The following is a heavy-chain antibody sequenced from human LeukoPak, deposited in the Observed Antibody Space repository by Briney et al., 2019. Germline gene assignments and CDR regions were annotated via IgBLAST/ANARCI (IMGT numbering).Heavy chain of an antibody. J-gene: IGHJ4*02. Sequence: PGRSLRLSCAASGFTFDDYAMHWVRHAPGKGLEWVSGISWNSGSIGYADSVKGRFTISRDNAKNSLYLQMNSLRAEDTALYYCAKGTCSSTSCSPGVYWGQGTLVTVSS. D-gene: IGHD2-2*01. CDR2: ISWNSGSI. V-gene: IGHV3-9*01. CDR1: GFTFDDYA. CDR3: AKGTCSSTSCSPGVY.